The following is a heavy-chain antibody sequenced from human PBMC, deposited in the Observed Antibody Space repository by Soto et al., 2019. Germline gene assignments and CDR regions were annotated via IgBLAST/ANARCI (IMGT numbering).Heavy chain of an antibody. V-gene: IGHV3-23*01. CDR1: GFTFSSYA. CDR3: AKRNWGGWYFDL. CDR2: ISGSGGST. D-gene: IGHD7-27*01. Sequence: EVQLLESGGGLVQPGGSLRLSCAASGFTFSSYAMSWVRQAPGKGLEWVSVISGSGGSTYYADSVKGRFTISRDNSKNTLYQQMNRLRAEDTAVYYCAKRNWGGWYFDLWGRGTLVTVSS. J-gene: IGHJ2*01.